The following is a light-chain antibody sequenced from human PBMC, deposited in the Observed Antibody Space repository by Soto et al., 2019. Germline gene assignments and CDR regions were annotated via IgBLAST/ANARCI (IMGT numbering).Light chain of an antibody. CDR3: SSFTSRFTFNYI. CDR2: EVT. V-gene: IGLV2-14*01. CDR1: SSDVGGYNY. Sequence: QSALTQPASVSGSPGQSITISCTGTSSDVGGYNYVSWYQQHPGKAPKIIIYEVTNRPSGVSNRFSGSKSGNTASLTISGLQAEDDADYYCSSFTSRFTFNYIFRTGTKLTVL. J-gene: IGLJ1*01.